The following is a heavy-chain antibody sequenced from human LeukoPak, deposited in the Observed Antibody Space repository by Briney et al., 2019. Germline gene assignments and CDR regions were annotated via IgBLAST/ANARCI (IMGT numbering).Heavy chain of an antibody. D-gene: IGHD3-22*01. V-gene: IGHV7-4-1*02. CDR1: GYTFTSYA. CDR2: INTNTGNP. Sequence: ASVKVSCKASGYTFTSYAMNWVRQAPGQGLEWMGWINTNTGNPTYAQGFTGRFVSSLDTSVSTAYLQISSLKAEDTAVYYCARAPRATMIARVWDMDVWGKGTTVTVSS. CDR3: ARAPRATMIARVWDMDV. J-gene: IGHJ6*03.